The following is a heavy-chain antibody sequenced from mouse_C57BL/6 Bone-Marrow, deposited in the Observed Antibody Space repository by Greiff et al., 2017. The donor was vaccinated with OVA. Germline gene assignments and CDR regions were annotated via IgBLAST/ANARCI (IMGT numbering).Heavy chain of an antibody. J-gene: IGHJ4*01. CDR3: AKLDAMDY. CDR2: ISNGGGST. V-gene: IGHV5-12*01. CDR1: GFTFSDFY. Sequence: EVKLMESGGGLVQPGGSLKLSCAASGFTFSDFYMYWIRQTPEKRLEWVAYISNGGGSTYYPDTVKSPYTISTDKTKNTLYLQISRLKTEDTAMYYCAKLDAMDYWGQGTSFTVSS.